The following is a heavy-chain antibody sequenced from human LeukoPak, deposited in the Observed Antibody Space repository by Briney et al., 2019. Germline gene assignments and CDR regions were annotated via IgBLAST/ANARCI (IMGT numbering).Heavy chain of an antibody. D-gene: IGHD3-16*01. J-gene: IGHJ6*03. CDR1: GFTFSTYG. CDR3: ARDPWGDQAVYVDYYYYMEV. V-gene: IGHV3-30*15. Sequence: PGGSLRLSCAASGFTFSTYGLHWVRQAPGKGLESVAIISYDGNKKFYADSVKGRFTISRDNSKNTLYLQMSSLRAEDTAVYHCARDPWGDQAVYVDYYYYMEVWGKGTTVTVSS. CDR2: ISYDGNKK.